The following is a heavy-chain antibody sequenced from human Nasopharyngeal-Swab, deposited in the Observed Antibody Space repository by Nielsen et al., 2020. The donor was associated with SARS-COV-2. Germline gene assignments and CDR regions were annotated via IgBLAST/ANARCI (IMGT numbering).Heavy chain of an antibody. CDR3: ARRAARDGYNYEVDP. D-gene: IGHD5-24*01. Sequence: GESLKISCTGFGYSFANYWIGWVRQMPGKGLEWMGMVYPGNSEVAYSPSFQGQVTISADKYSNTAYLHWRSQRASDTAIYFCARRAARDGYNYEVDPWGQGTLVTVSS. J-gene: IGHJ5*02. CDR1: GYSFANYW. CDR2: VYPGNSEV. V-gene: IGHV5-51*01.